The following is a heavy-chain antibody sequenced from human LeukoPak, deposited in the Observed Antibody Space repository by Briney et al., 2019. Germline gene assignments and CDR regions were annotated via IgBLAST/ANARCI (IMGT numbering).Heavy chain of an antibody. CDR3: ARGRGYNYYFGMDV. D-gene: IGHD5-24*01. V-gene: IGHV4-59*01. Sequence: PSETLSLTCTVSAGSISSYYWSWIRQPPGNGLEWIGNSYDSGSTNYNPSLKSRVTISVDTSKNQFSLRLSSVTAADTAVYYCARGRGYNYYFGMDVWGQGTTVTVSS. CDR1: AGSISSYY. J-gene: IGHJ6*02. CDR2: SYDSGST.